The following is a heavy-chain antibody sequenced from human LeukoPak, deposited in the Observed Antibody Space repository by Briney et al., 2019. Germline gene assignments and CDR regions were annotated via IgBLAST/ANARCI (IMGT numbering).Heavy chain of an antibody. J-gene: IGHJ4*02. D-gene: IGHD1-26*01. Sequence: PSETLSLTCTVSGGSVNSDTYYWSWIRQPAGKGLEWIGHVSSSGSTNYNPSLKSRVTISVDTSNNQFSLKVNSVTAADTAVYYCAKRPPRGVGATCFDYWGQGTLVTVSS. CDR3: AKRPPRGVGATCFDY. CDR1: GGSVNSDTYY. CDR2: VSSSGST. V-gene: IGHV4-61*09.